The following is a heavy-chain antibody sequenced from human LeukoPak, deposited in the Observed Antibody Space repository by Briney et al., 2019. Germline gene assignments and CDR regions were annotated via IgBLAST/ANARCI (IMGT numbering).Heavy chain of an antibody. V-gene: IGHV1-69*04. Sequence: GSSVKVSCKASGGTFSSYAISWVRQAPGQGLEWMGRIIPIFGIANYAQKFQGRVTTTADKSTSTAYMELSSLRSEDTAVYYCARDPNNWNPNWFDPWGQGTLVTVSS. CDR3: ARDPNNWNPNWFDP. CDR1: GGTFSSYA. J-gene: IGHJ5*02. D-gene: IGHD1-20*01. CDR2: IIPIFGIA.